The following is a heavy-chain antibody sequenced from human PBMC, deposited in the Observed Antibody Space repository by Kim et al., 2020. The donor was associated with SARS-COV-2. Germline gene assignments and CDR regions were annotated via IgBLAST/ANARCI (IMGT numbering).Heavy chain of an antibody. J-gene: IGHJ4*02. CDR1: GFTFGEFA. CDR3: VKDWTGAVAGRGQLDY. V-gene: IGHV3-9*01. D-gene: IGHD6-19*01. Sequence: GGSLRLSCAASGFTFGEFAMHWVRQAPGKGLEWVSGISYNSGVRGYADSVKGRFTISRDNAKNSLYLQMNSLRVEDTAIYYCVKDWTGAVAGRGQLDYWGQGTLVTVSS. CDR2: ISYNSGVR.